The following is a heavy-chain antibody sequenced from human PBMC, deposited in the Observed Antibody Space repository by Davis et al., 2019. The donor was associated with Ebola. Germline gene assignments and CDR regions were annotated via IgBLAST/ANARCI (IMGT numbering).Heavy chain of an antibody. V-gene: IGHV3-7*03. CDR3: ARARWIQLWLFDY. CDR1: GFTFSSYW. CDR2: IKQDGSEK. D-gene: IGHD5-18*01. J-gene: IGHJ4*02. Sequence: GGSLRLSCAASGFTFSSYWMSWVRQAPGKGLEWVANIKQDGSEKYYVDSVKGRFIISRDDAKSSVSLQMDGLRAEDTAVYYCARARWIQLWLFDYWGQGTLVTVSS.